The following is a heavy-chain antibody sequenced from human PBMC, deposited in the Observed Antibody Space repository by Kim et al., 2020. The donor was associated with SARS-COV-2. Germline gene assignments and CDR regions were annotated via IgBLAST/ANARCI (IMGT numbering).Heavy chain of an antibody. Sequence: GESLKISCKGSGYSFTSYWISWVRQMPGKGLEWMGRIDPSDSYTNYSPSFQGHVTISADKSISTAYLQWSSLKASDTAMYYCARLGYDILTGYQYYFDYWGQGTLVTVSS. J-gene: IGHJ4*02. CDR1: GYSFTSYW. CDR3: ARLGYDILTGYQYYFDY. D-gene: IGHD3-9*01. V-gene: IGHV5-10-1*01. CDR2: IDPSDSYT.